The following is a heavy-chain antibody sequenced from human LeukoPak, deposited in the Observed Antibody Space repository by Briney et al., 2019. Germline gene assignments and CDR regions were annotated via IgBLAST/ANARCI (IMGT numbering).Heavy chain of an antibody. Sequence: GGSLRLSCAASGFTFSSYSMNWVRQAPGKGLEWVSSISSSSSYICYADSVKGRFTISRDNAKNSLYLQMNSLRAEDAAVYYGARDYQYCSSTSCSYYFDYWGQGTLVTVSS. V-gene: IGHV3-21*01. CDR3: ARDYQYCSSTSCSYYFDY. CDR2: ISSSSSYI. J-gene: IGHJ4*02. CDR1: GFTFSSYS. D-gene: IGHD2-2*01.